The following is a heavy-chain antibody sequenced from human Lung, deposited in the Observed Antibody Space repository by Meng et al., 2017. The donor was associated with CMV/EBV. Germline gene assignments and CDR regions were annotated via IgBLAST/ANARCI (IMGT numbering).Heavy chain of an antibody. Sequence: SCAAAGFPFTNPWMSWVRQAPGKGLEWVARIKSKTDGGTTDYAAPVKGRFGISRDDSKNTLYLQMNSLKTEDTALYYCTTDMRWGQGTLVTVSS. CDR2: IKSKTDGGTT. CDR1: GFPFTNPW. V-gene: IGHV3-15*01. J-gene: IGHJ4*02. CDR3: TTDMR.